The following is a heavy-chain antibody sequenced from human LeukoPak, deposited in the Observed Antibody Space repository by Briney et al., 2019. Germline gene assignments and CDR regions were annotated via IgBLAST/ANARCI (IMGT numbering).Heavy chain of an antibody. V-gene: IGHV4-59*01. Sequence: SETLSLTCTVSGGPISSYYWNWIRQPPGKGLEWIGYIYYSGSTNYNPSLKSRVTISVDTSKNQFSLKLSSVTAADTAVYYCARARDGYNYRYFDYWGQGTLVTVSS. CDR2: IYYSGST. CDR1: GGPISSYY. J-gene: IGHJ4*02. CDR3: ARARDGYNYRYFDY. D-gene: IGHD5-24*01.